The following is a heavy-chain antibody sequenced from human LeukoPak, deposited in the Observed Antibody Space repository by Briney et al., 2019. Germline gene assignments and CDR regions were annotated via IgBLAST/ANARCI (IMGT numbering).Heavy chain of an antibody. V-gene: IGHV3-21*01. CDR2: ISSSSSYI. Sequence: GGSLRLSCAASGFSFSSYEMNWVRQAPGKGLEWVSSISSSSSYIYYADSVKGRFTISRDNAKNSLYLQMNSLRAEDTAVYYCARLLYAALDYWGQGTLVTVSS. D-gene: IGHD2-8*01. CDR3: ARLLYAALDY. CDR1: GFSFSSYE. J-gene: IGHJ4*02.